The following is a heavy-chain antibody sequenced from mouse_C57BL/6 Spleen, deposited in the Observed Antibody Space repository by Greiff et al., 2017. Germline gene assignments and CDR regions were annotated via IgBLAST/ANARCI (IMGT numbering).Heavy chain of an antibody. D-gene: IGHD1-2*01. V-gene: IGHV1-26*01. CDR3: AREIYGVPAY. CDR1: GYTFTDYY. Sequence: EVQLQQSGPELVKPGASVKISCKASGYTFTDYYMNWVKQSPGKSLEWIGDINPNNGGTSYNQKFKGKATLTVDKSSSTAYMELRSLTSEDSAVYYCAREIYGVPAYWGQGTLVTVSA. CDR2: INPNNGGT. J-gene: IGHJ3*01.